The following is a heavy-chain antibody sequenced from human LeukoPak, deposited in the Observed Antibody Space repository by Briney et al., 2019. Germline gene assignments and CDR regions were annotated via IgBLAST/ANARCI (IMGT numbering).Heavy chain of an antibody. CDR2: IIPIFGTA. J-gene: IGHJ3*02. Sequence: SVKVSCKASGGTFSSYGITWVRQAPGQGLEWLGGIIPIFGTANYAQKFQGRVTITADESTSTAYMELSSLRSEDTAVYYCARDGISSGWYHWAFDIWGQGTMVTVSS. CDR3: ARDGISSGWYHWAFDI. CDR1: GGTFSSYG. D-gene: IGHD6-19*01. V-gene: IGHV1-69*13.